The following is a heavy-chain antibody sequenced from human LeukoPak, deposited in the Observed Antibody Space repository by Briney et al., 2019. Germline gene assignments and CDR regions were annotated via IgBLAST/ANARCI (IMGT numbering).Heavy chain of an antibody. V-gene: IGHV4-30-2*01. CDR2: IYHSGST. D-gene: IGHD3-22*01. J-gene: IGHJ4*02. CDR1: GGSISSGGYS. Sequence: PSETLSLTCTVSGGSISSGGYSWSWIRQPPGKGLEWIGYIYHSGSTYYNPSLKSRVTISVDRSKNQFSLKLSSVTAADTAVYYCARLTMIATYYFDYWGQGTLVTVSS. CDR3: ARLTMIATYYFDY.